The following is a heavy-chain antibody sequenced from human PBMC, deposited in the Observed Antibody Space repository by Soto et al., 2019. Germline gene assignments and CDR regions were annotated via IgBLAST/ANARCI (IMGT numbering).Heavy chain of an antibody. CDR2: IYYSGST. CDR1: GGSISSSSYY. V-gene: IGHV4-39*01. CDR3: ARGTVTTFDYFDY. J-gene: IGHJ4*02. Sequence: QLQLQASGPGLVKPSETLSLTCTVSGGSISSSSYYWGWIRQPPGKGLEWIGSIYYSGSTYYNPSLRSRVNIAVDTSKNQFSLKLSSVTAADTAVYYCARGTVTTFDYFDYWGQGTLVTVSS. D-gene: IGHD4-17*01.